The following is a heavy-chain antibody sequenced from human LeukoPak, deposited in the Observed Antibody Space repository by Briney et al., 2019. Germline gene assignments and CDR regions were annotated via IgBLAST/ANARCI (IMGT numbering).Heavy chain of an antibody. CDR2: ISSNGGST. CDR3: ARSITMVRGDYYYYGMDV. CDR1: GFTFSSYA. Sequence: GGSLRLSCAASGFTFSSYAMHWVRQAPGKGLEYVSAISSNGGSTYYANSVKGRFTISRDNSKNTLYLQMGSLRAEDMAVYYCARSITMVRGDYYYYGMDVWGQGTTVTVSS. J-gene: IGHJ6*02. D-gene: IGHD3-10*01. V-gene: IGHV3-64*01.